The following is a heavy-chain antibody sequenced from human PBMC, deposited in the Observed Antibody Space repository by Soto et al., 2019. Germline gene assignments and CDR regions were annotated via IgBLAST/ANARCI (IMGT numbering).Heavy chain of an antibody. J-gene: IGHJ5*02. CDR3: ARGRHPSSSTTCSRWFDP. CDR2: IYPADSDT. V-gene: IGHV5-51*03. D-gene: IGHD2-2*01. Sequence: EVQLVQSGAEVKKPGESLKISCKGSGYSFVSYWIAWVRQKPGKGLEWMGTIYPADSDTRYSPAFQGQVTISVDLSITPAYLQWSSLRASDTAMYFCARGRHPSSSTTCSRWFDPWGQGTLVTVSS. CDR1: GYSFVSYW.